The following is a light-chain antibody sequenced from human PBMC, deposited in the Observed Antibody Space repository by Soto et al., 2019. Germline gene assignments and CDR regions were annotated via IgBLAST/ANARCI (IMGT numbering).Light chain of an antibody. V-gene: IGKV1-39*01. J-gene: IGKJ4*01. Sequence: DIQMTPSPSSLSASVGDRVTITCRASQSIRTYLNWYQQKPGKAPKLLIYAASSLQSGVPLRFSGSGSGTDFTLTISSLQPEDFATFYCQQSYSAPLTFGGGTKVEIK. CDR1: QSIRTY. CDR2: AAS. CDR3: QQSYSAPLT.